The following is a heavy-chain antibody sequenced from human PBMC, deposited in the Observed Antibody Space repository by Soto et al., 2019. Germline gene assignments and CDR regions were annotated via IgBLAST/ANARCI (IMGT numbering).Heavy chain of an antibody. CDR1: GGTFSSYA. CDR3: ARGYDSSGDEQDYYYYGMDV. Sequence: ASVKVSCKASGGTFSSYAISWVRQAPGQGLEWMGGIIPIFGTANYAQKFQGRVTITADESTSTAYMELSSLRSEDTAVYYCARGYDSSGDEQDYYYYGMDVWGQGTTVTVSS. V-gene: IGHV1-69*13. D-gene: IGHD3-22*01. CDR2: IIPIFGTA. J-gene: IGHJ6*02.